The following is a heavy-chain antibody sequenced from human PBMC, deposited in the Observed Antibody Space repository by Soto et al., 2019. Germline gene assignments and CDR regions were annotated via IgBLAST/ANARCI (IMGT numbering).Heavy chain of an antibody. CDR1: GFTFSNYW. V-gene: IGHV3-7*01. CDR3: AREEGGGWYLGTY. J-gene: IGHJ4*02. Sequence: DVHLVESGGGLVQPGGSLRLSCAASGFTFSNYWMSWVRQAPGKGLEWGANIKHDGSEKYYVDSVQGRFTIYSDNAKNSLYLQMNSLRAEDTAVYYCAREEGGGWYLGTYWGQRTVVTVSS. CDR2: IKHDGSEK. D-gene: IGHD6-19*01.